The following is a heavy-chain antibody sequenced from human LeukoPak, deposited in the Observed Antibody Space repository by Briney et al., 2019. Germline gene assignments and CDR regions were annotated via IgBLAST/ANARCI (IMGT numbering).Heavy chain of an antibody. CDR1: GFTFSSYA. Sequence: GGSLRLSCAASGFTFSSYAMSWVRQAPGKGLEWVSAISGSGGSTYYADSVKGRFTISRDNSKNTLYLQMNSLRVEDTAVYYCARGLFLSGYLDAFDIWGQGTVVTVSS. CDR3: ARGLFLSGYLDAFDI. D-gene: IGHD3-22*01. CDR2: ISGSGGST. J-gene: IGHJ3*02. V-gene: IGHV3-23*01.